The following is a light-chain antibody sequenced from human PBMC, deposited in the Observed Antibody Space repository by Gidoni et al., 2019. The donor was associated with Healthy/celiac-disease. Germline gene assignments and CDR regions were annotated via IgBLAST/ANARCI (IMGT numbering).Light chain of an antibody. CDR3: SSYTSSSTLEVL. CDR1: SSDVGGYNY. V-gene: IGLV2-14*01. CDR2: EVS. Sequence: QSALTQPASVSGSPGPSITISCTGTSSDVGGYNYVSWYQQHPGKAPNLMIYEVSNRPSGVPDRFSGSKSGNTASLTISGLQAEDEADYYCSSYTSSSTLEVLFGGGTKLTVL. J-gene: IGLJ2*01.